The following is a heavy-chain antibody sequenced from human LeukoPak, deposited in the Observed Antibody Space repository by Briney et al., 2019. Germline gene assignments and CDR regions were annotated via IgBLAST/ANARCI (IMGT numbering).Heavy chain of an antibody. CDR2: ISGSGGDT. J-gene: IGHJ4*02. CDR3: AKAMSTDHYDSRGFYRVDFDS. D-gene: IGHD3-22*01. V-gene: IGHV3-23*01. CDR1: GFTFSIYD. Sequence: GGSLRLSCAASGFTFSIYDMSWVRQAPGKGLEWVSGISGSGGDTYYADSVKGRFIISRDNSKSTLYLQLSSLRAEDTAVYYCAKAMSTDHYDSRGFYRVDFDSWGQGTLVTVSS.